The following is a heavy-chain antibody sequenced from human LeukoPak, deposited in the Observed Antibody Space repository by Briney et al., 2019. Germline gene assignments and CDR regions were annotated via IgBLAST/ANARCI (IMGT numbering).Heavy chain of an antibody. CDR1: GGSISSSSYY. V-gene: IGHV4-39*07. D-gene: IGHD3-10*01. CDR3: ARESELLWFGELILNFDY. J-gene: IGHJ4*02. Sequence: SETLSLTCTVSGGSISSSSYYWGWIRQPPGKGLEWIVRIYTSGSTNYNPSLKSRVTISVHTSKNQFSLKLSSVTAADTAVYYCARESELLWFGELILNFDYWGQGTLVTVSS. CDR2: IYTSGST.